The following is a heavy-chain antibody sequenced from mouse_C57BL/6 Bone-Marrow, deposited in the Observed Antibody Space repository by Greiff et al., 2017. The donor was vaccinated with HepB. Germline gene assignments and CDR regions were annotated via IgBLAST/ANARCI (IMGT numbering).Heavy chain of an antibody. D-gene: IGHD1-1*01. Sequence: DVHLVESGGGLVQSGRSLRLSCATSGFTFSDFYMEWVRQAPGKGLEWIAASRNKANDYTTEYSASVKGRFIVSRDTSQSILYLQMNALRAEDTAIYYCARDDPYGYAMDYWGQGTSVTVSS. CDR3: ARDDPYGYAMDY. J-gene: IGHJ4*01. CDR1: GFTFSDFY. CDR2: SRNKANDYTT. V-gene: IGHV7-1*01.